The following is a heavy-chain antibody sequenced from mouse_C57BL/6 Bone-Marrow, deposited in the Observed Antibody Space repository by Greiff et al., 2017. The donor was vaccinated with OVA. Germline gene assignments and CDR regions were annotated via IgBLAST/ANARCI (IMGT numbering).Heavy chain of an antibody. D-gene: IGHD1-1*01. CDR3: ARWCYGSSPFAY. Sequence: VQLQQSGAELARPGASVKLSCKASGYTFTSYGISWVKQRTGQGLEWMGEIFPRSGNNYYNEKFKGKATLTADKSSSTAYMELRSLTSEDSAVYFGARWCYGSSPFAYWGQGTLVTVSA. J-gene: IGHJ3*01. CDR2: IFPRSGNN. V-gene: IGHV1-81*01. CDR1: GYTFTSYG.